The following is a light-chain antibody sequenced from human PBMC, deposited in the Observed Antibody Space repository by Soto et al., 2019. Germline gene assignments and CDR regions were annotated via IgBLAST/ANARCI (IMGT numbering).Light chain of an antibody. CDR1: QSISSY. J-gene: IGKJ3*01. Sequence: DIQMTQSPSSLSASVGDRVTITCRASQSISSYLNWYQQKPGKAPNLLIYAASSLQSGVPSKFSGSGSGTDFTLTISSLQPEDCATYYCQPSYSSPFTFGPGTKVDIK. V-gene: IGKV1-39*01. CDR3: QPSYSSPFT. CDR2: AAS.